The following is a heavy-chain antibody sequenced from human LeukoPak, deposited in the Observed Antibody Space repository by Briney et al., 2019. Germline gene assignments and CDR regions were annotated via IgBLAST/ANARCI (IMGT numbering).Heavy chain of an antibody. CDR1: GYTFTGYY. Sequence: ASVKVSCKASGYTFTGYYMHWVRQAPGQGLEWMGRINPNSGGTNYAQKFQGRVTMTRDTSISTAYMELSRLRSDDTAVYYCASYCSGGSCYPSRFDYWGQGTLVTVSS. J-gene: IGHJ4*02. D-gene: IGHD2-15*01. V-gene: IGHV1-2*06. CDR2: INPNSGGT. CDR3: ASYCSGGSCYPSRFDY.